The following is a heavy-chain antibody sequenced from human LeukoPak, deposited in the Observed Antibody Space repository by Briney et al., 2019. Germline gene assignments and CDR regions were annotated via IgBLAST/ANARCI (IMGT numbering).Heavy chain of an antibody. CDR3: ARAGGRGWFDP. CDR1: GGSFSGYY. Sequence: SETLSLTRAVCGGSFSGYYWSWIRQPPGKGLEWIGEINHSGSTNYNPSLKSRVTISVDTSKNQFSLKLSSVTAADTAVYYCARAGGRGWFDPWGQGTLVTVSS. J-gene: IGHJ5*02. CDR2: INHSGST. V-gene: IGHV4-34*01. D-gene: IGHD2-15*01.